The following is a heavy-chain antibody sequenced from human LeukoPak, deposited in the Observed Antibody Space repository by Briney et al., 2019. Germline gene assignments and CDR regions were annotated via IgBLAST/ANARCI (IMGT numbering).Heavy chain of an antibody. D-gene: IGHD3-22*01. V-gene: IGHV1-46*01. CDR1: GYTFTSYY. CDR2: INPSGGST. CDR3: ARPRASLLYYYVTSGEYYFDY. J-gene: IGHJ4*02. Sequence: ASVKVSCKASGYTFTSYYMRWVRQAPGQGLEWMGIINPSGGSTSYAQKFQGRVTMTRDTSTSTVYMELSSLRSEDTAVYYCARPRASLLYYYVTSGEYYFDYWGQGTLVTVSS.